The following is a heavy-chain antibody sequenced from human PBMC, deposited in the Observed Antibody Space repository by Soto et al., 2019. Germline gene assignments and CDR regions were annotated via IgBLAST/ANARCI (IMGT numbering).Heavy chain of an antibody. CDR3: ARGGRFITMRVVVIGGAFDI. Sequence: ASVKVSCKASGYALTSYDSHWVRHATEQGLEWMGWMNPNSGNTGYAQKFQGRVNMTRNTSISTAYMELSSMRSEDTAVYYCARGGRFITMRVVVIGGAFDIWAQGTMVTVPS. CDR1: GYALTSYD. CDR2: MNPNSGNT. D-gene: IGHD3-22*01. V-gene: IGHV1-8*01. J-gene: IGHJ3*02.